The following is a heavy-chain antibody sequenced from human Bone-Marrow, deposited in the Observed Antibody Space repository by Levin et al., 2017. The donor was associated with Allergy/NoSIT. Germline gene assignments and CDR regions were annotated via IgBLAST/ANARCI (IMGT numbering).Heavy chain of an antibody. CDR2: SYTSGNI. Sequence: SQTLSLTCSVSGVSITSGSYYWSWIRQPAGKGLEWIGHSYTSGNITYNPSLKSRVTISLDTSKNQFSLKLRSVTAADTAVYYCARVLQYSYYYTDVWGKGTMVTVSS. CDR3: ARVLQYSYYYTDV. CDR1: GVSITSGSYY. D-gene: IGHD2-21*01. J-gene: IGHJ6*03. V-gene: IGHV4-61*09.